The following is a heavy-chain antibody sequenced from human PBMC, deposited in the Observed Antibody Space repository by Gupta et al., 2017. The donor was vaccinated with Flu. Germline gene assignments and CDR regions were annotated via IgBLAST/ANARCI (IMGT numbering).Heavy chain of an antibody. CDR1: GFTFRDYT. CDR2: ISSGSSFI. Sequence: EVQLVESGGGLVKPGGSLRLSCTASGFTFRDYTMNWVRQAPGKGLEWVSSISSGSSFIFYADSVEGRFTISRDNPKNSLYLQMNNLRAEETDVYYCTRDEGSCTTTSCYTWFDPWGQGTLVTVSS. V-gene: IGHV3-21*02. J-gene: IGHJ5*02. CDR3: TRDEGSCTTTSCYTWFDP. D-gene: IGHD2-2*02.